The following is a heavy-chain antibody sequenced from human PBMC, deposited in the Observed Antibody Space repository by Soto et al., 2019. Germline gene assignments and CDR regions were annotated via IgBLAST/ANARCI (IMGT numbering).Heavy chain of an antibody. CDR1: GFTFSSYW. J-gene: IGHJ6*02. CDR3: ARGVDCSGGSCSDYGMDV. Sequence: EVQLVESGGGLVQPGGSLRLSCAASGFTFSSYWMHWVRQAPGKGLVWVSRINSDGSSTSYADSVKGRFTISRDNAKNTRYLQMNSLRAEDTAVYYCARGVDCSGGSCSDYGMDVWGQGTTVTVSS. D-gene: IGHD2-15*01. V-gene: IGHV3-74*01. CDR2: INSDGSST.